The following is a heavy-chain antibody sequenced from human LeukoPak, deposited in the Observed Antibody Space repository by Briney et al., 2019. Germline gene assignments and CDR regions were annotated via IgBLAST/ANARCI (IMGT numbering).Heavy chain of an antibody. V-gene: IGHV4-59*01. CDR3: ARDRQHRDAFDI. CDR1: GVSISGYY. Sequence: SETLSLTCTVSGVSISGYYWSWVRQPPGEGLEWIGYIYYSGSTNHNPSLKSRVTMSVDTSKNQFSLKLNPVTAADTAVYYCARDRQHRDAFDIWGQGTMVTVSS. J-gene: IGHJ3*02. CDR2: IYYSGST.